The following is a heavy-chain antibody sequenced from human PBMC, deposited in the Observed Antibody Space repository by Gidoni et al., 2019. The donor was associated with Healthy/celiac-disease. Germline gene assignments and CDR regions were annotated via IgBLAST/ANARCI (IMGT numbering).Heavy chain of an antibody. CDR2: IYTSGRT. CDR3: ARDGSGSYYERSHYYYYGMDV. J-gene: IGHJ6*02. Sequence: QAQLQQSRPGLVKPSQTLSLTCTFSGGSISSGSYYLSCIRQPAGKELEWIGRIYTSGRTNYNPTLKSRVTISVDTSKNQFSLKLSSVTAADTAVYYCARDGSGSYYERSHYYYYGMDVWGQGTTVTVSS. CDR1: GGSISSGSYY. V-gene: IGHV4-61*02. D-gene: IGHD1-26*01.